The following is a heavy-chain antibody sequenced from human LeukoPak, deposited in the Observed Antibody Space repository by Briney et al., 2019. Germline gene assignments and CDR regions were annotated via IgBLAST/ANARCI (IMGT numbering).Heavy chain of an antibody. D-gene: IGHD6-13*01. Sequence: GGSLRLSCAASGFTFSNYGMSWVRQAPGKGLEWVANIKQDGSEKYYVDSVKGRFTISRDNAKNSLYLQMNSLRAEDTAVYYCARVGTAAGGRAEYFQHWGQGTLVTVSS. J-gene: IGHJ1*01. V-gene: IGHV3-7*01. CDR2: IKQDGSEK. CDR1: GFTFSNYG. CDR3: ARVGTAAGGRAEYFQH.